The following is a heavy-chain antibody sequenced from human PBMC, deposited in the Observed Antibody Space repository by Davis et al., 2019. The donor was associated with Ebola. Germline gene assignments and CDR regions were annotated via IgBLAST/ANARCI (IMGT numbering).Heavy chain of an antibody. V-gene: IGHV3-30*03. CDR3: GRDVGYSNGWPDYYYYGLDV. CDR1: GFTFSSYG. Sequence: GESLKISCAASGFTFSSYGMHWVRQAPGKGLEWVAVISYDGSNKYYADSVKGRFTISRDNSKNTLYLQMNSLRAEDTAVYYCGRDVGYSNGWPDYYYYGLDVWGPGTTVAVSS. CDR2: ISYDGSNK. J-gene: IGHJ6*02. D-gene: IGHD2-15*01.